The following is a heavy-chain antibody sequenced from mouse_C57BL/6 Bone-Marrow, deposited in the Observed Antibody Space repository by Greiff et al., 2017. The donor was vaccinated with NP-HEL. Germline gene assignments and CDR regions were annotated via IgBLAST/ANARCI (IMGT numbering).Heavy chain of an antibody. CDR1: GFTFSDYY. D-gene: IGHD1-1*01. CDR2: ISNGGGST. V-gene: IGHV5-12*01. J-gene: IGHJ1*03. Sequence: EVKLMESGGGLVQPGGSLKLSCAASGFTFSDYYMYWVRQTPEKRLEWVAYISNGGGSTYYPDTVKGRFTISRDNAKNTLYLQMSRLKSEDTAMYYCARLPFYGSSYGYFDVWGTGTTVTVSS. CDR3: ARLPFYGSSYGYFDV.